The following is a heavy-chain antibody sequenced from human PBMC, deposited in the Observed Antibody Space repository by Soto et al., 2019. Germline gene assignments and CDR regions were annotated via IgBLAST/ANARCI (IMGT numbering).Heavy chain of an antibody. J-gene: IGHJ4*02. V-gene: IGHV1-18*01. CDR2: ISVHNGNI. CDR3: VRDLDGSGSYYTDY. D-gene: IGHD3-10*01. CDR1: GYNFINYG. Sequence: ASVKVSCKASGYNFINYGITWVRQAPGQGLEWMGWISVHNGNIKYAQKLQGRVTVTTDTSTSTAYMELRSLRSDDTAVYYCVRDLDGSGSYYTDYWGPGTVVTVPQ.